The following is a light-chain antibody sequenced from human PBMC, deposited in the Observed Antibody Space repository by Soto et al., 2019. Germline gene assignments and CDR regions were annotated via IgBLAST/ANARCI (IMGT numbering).Light chain of an antibody. Sequence: EIVSTQSPGTLSLSPGERATLSCRASQTVSSNYLAWYQQKPGQAPRLLIYGASSRATGIPDRFSGSGSGADFTLTISRLEPEDCAVYYCQQYATTPFTFGAGTKVDIK. CDR3: QQYATTPFT. J-gene: IGKJ3*01. V-gene: IGKV3-20*01. CDR1: QTVSSNY. CDR2: GAS.